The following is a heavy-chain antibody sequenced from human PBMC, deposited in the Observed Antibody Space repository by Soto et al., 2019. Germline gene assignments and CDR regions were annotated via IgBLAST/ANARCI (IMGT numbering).Heavy chain of an antibody. V-gene: IGHV4-31*03. CDR1: GGYISSGGYY. J-gene: IGHJ6*02. D-gene: IGHD2-2*01. Sequence: LSVTYTVSGGYISSGGYYWSWIRQHPGKGLEWIGYIYYSGSTYYNPSLKSRVTISVDTSKNQFSLKLSSVTAADTAVYYCARDGCSSTSCYHGRILLDVWGQGTTVTVSS. CDR3: ARDGCSSTSCYHGRILLDV. CDR2: IYYSGST.